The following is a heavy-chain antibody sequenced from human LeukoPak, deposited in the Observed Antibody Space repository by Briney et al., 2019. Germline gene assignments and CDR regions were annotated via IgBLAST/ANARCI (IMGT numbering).Heavy chain of an antibody. V-gene: IGHV4-4*02. Sequence: SGTLSLTCAVSGGSITSGNWWSWVRQSPGKGLQWIGEVYRSGSTNFNPSLKSRVTISVDTSKNQFSLKLRSVTAADTAVYYCARVARCTSCFDVDYWGQGTLVTVSS. J-gene: IGHJ4*02. D-gene: IGHD2-2*01. CDR3: ARVARCTSCFDVDY. CDR2: VYRSGST. CDR1: GGSITSGNW.